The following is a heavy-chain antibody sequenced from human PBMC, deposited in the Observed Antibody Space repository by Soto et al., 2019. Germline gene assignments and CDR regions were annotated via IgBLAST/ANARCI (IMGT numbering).Heavy chain of an antibody. CDR2: ISANGQGI. D-gene: IGHD3-10*01. V-gene: IGHV3-23*01. J-gene: IGHJ4*02. CDR1: GFTFNNYA. CDR3: AKDRDYPRDYFHY. Sequence: LRLSCAASGFTFNNYAMSWVRQAPGKGLEWVSAISANGQGIYYADSVKGRFIISRDNSKNTVFLHMDSLTAEDTAVYYCAKDRDYPRDYFHYWGQGTLVTVSS.